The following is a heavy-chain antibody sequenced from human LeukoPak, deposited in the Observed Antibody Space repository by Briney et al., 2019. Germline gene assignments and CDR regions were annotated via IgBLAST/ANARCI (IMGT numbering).Heavy chain of an antibody. V-gene: IGHV3-23*01. CDR3: ARGSNYDFWSGRGNWFDP. CDR2: IYENGGTT. D-gene: IGHD3-3*01. CDR1: GFRFSSYA. J-gene: IGHJ5*02. Sequence: GGSLRLSCVGSGFRFSSYAMSWVRQAPEKGLEWVSGIYENGGTTHYADSVKGRFSISRDNSKNTLYLQMNSLRAEDTAVYYCARGSNYDFWSGRGNWFDPWGQGTLVTVSS.